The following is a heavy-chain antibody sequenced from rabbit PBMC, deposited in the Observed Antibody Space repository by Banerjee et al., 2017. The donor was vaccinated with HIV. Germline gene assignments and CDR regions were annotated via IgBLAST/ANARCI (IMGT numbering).Heavy chain of an antibody. V-gene: IGHV1S45*01. CDR1: GLDFSSYW. Sequence: QEQLEETGGGLVQPGGSLTLSCKASGLDFSSYWICWVRQAPGKGLEWIGCIDPVSDNTWYASWVISRFTISKTSSTTVTLQMTSLTAADTATYFCTRDLYLWGQGTLVTVS. D-gene: IGHD3-3*01. J-gene: IGHJ4*01. CDR2: IDPVSDNT. CDR3: TRDLYL.